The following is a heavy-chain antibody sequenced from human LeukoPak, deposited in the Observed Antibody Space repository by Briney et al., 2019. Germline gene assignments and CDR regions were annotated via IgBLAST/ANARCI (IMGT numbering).Heavy chain of an antibody. J-gene: IGHJ4*02. Sequence: ASVKVSCKAFGGSFSSEAISWVRQAPAQGLEWMGGIIPIFGTANYAQKFQGRVTITTDESTSTAYMEVSSLRSEGTAVYYCGRKAGDCGGGSCYSIDYWGQGTLVTVSS. V-gene: IGHV1-69*05. D-gene: IGHD2-15*01. CDR1: GGSFSSEA. CDR3: GRKAGDCGGGSCYSIDY. CDR2: IIPIFGTA.